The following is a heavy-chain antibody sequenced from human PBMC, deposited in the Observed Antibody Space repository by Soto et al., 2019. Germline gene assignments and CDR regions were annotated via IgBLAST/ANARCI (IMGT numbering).Heavy chain of an antibody. J-gene: IGHJ4*02. CDR1: GGSFKRGSYS. D-gene: IGHD2-15*01. Sequence: ASETLSLTCTVSGGSFKRGSYSWSWIRQPPGKGLEWIGYVYHTGRTSYNPSLKSRVSISMDTSKNQFSLNLDSVTAADTAVYFCPRDFAYIHFCGQAILLTVS. CDR3: PRDFAYIHF. CDR2: VYHTGRT. V-gene: IGHV4-61*01.